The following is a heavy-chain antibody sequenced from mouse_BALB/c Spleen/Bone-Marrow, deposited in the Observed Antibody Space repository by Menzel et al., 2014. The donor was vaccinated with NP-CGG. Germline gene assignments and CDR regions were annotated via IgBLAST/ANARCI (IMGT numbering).Heavy chain of an antibody. J-gene: IGHJ3*01. CDR3: ARHAYYDQTEVSFVY. Sequence: EKRLEWVATISGDGRYTFYSDSVKGRFTISRDNAKNNLYLQLSSLRSEDTALYYCARHAYYDQTEVSFVYWGQGTLVTVSA. D-gene: IGHD2-4*01. CDR2: ISGDGRYT. V-gene: IGHV5-9-2*01.